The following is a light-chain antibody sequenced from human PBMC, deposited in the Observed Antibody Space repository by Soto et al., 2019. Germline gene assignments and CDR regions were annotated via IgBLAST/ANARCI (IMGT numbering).Light chain of an antibody. CDR1: SSDVGGYNY. CDR2: EVT. CDR3: SSYSGSNNLV. J-gene: IGLJ3*02. Sequence: QSALTQPPSASGSPGQSVTISCTGTSSDVGGYNYVSWYQKHPGKAPKLMIYEVTKRPSGVPDRFSGSKSGNTASLTVSGLQAEDEADYDCSSYSGSNNLVFGGGPKDTVL. V-gene: IGLV2-8*01.